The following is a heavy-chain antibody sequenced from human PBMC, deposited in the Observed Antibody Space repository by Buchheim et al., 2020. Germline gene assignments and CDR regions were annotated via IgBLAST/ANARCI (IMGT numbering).Heavy chain of an antibody. Sequence: EVQLVESGGGLVQPGGSLRLSCAASGFTFSSYEMNWVRQAPGKGLEWVSYISSSGSTIYYADSVKGRFTISRYNAKNSLYLQMNGLRAEDTAVYYCARVQNNYYDSSGYYYSGYFDYWGQGTL. CDR2: ISSSGSTI. J-gene: IGHJ4*02. V-gene: IGHV3-48*03. CDR1: GFTFSSYE. CDR3: ARVQNNYYDSSGYYYSGYFDY. D-gene: IGHD3-22*01.